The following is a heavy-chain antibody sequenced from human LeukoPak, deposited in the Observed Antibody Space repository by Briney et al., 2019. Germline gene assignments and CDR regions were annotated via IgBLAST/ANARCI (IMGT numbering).Heavy chain of an antibody. CDR1: GFTFSSYG. Sequence: QPGGSLRLSCAASGFTFSSYGMHWFRRAPGKGLEGGPFIRYDGSNKYYADSVKGRFTISRDNSKNTLYLQMNSLRAEDTAVYYCAKDLDYYDSSPTFDYWGQGTLVTVSS. CDR3: AKDLDYYDSSPTFDY. J-gene: IGHJ4*02. D-gene: IGHD3-22*01. CDR2: IRYDGSNK. V-gene: IGHV3-30*02.